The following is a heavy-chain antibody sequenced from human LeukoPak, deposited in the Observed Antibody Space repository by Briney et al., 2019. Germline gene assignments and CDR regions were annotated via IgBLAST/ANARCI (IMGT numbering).Heavy chain of an antibody. D-gene: IGHD6-19*01. V-gene: IGHV3-21*01. CDR3: ARERIAVAGEFDY. CDR1: GFIFSPYS. Sequence: GGSLRLSCAASGFIFSPYSMTWVRQAPGKGLEWVSTISTTSTFIDYADSVKGRFTISRDNSKNTLYLQMNSLRAEDTAVYYCARERIAVAGEFDYWGQGTLVTVSS. CDR2: ISTTSTFI. J-gene: IGHJ4*02.